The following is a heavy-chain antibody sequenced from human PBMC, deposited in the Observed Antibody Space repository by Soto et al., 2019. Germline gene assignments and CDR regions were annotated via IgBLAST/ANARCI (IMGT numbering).Heavy chain of an antibody. Sequence: SETLSLTCAVSGFSISSGNYWGWIRKHPGKGLEWIGSVYHGGNTYYNPSLKSRVSISIDLSKNQFSLKLTSVTDADTAAYYCARARWYDAFNVWGQGTVVT. D-gene: IGHD2-15*01. CDR1: GFSISSGNY. J-gene: IGHJ3*01. CDR3: ARARWYDAFNV. V-gene: IGHV4-38-2*01. CDR2: VYHGGNT.